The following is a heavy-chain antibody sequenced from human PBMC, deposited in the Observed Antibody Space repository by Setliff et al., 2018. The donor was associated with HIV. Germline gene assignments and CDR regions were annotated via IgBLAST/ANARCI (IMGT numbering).Heavy chain of an antibody. J-gene: IGHJ4*02. CDR3: ARDDHGDPFDY. CDR2: IIPIFGTA. CDR1: GYTFTSYY. D-gene: IGHD4-17*01. Sequence: SVKVSCKASGYTFTSYYLHWVRQAPGQGLEWMGGIIPIFGTANYAQKFQGRVTITTDESTSTAYMELSSLRSEDTAAYYCARDDHGDPFDYWGQGTLVTVSS. V-gene: IGHV1-69*05.